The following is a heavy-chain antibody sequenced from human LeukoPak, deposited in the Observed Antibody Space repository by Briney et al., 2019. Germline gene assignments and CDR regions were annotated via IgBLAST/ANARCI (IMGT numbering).Heavy chain of an antibody. D-gene: IGHD3-16*01. Sequence: PGGSLRLSCAASGFTFSSCAMSWVRQAPGKGLEWVSGISGSGGSTYNADSVEGRFTISRDNSKNTLYLQMNSLRAEDTAVYYCAKDATDYVWGSYREDYWGQGTLVTVSS. V-gene: IGHV3-23*01. J-gene: IGHJ4*02. CDR2: ISGSGGST. CDR3: AKDATDYVWGSYREDY. CDR1: GFTFSSCA.